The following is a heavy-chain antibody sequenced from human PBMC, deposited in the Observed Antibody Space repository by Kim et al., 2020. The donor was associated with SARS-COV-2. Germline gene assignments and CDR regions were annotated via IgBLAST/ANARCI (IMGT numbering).Heavy chain of an antibody. J-gene: IGHJ5*02. D-gene: IGHD6-13*01. V-gene: IGHV4-59*08. CDR2: IYYSGST. Sequence: SETLSLTCTVSGGSISSYYWSWIRQPPGKGLEWIGYIYYSGSTNYNPSLKSRVTISVDTSKNQFSLKLSSVTAADTAVYYCARHGVVAAAANWFDPWGQGTLVTVSS. CDR1: GGSISSYY. CDR3: ARHGVVAAAANWFDP.